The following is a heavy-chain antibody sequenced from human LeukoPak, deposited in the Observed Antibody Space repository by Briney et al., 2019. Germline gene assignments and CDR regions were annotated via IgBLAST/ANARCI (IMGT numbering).Heavy chain of an antibody. Sequence: GGSLRLSCAASGFTFSTYRMNWVRQVPGKGLEWVSSITGSGYSIYYADLLKGRFTISRDNAKSSLYLQMNSLTAEDTAVYYCATDTSYWGQGTLVTVSS. V-gene: IGHV3-21*01. CDR3: ATDTSY. D-gene: IGHD2-2*02. J-gene: IGHJ4*02. CDR1: GFTFSTYR. CDR2: ITGSGYSI.